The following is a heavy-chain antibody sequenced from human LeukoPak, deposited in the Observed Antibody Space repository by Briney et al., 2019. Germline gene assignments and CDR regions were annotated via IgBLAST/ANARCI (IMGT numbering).Heavy chain of an antibody. Sequence: GGSLRLSCAASGFTFSSYWMSWVRQAPGKGLEWVANIKQDGSEKYYVDSVKGRFTISRDNAKNSLYQQMNSLRAEDTAVYYCARGAGYCTNGVCLNYFDYWGQGTLVTVSS. CDR1: GFTFSSYW. J-gene: IGHJ4*02. CDR2: IKQDGSEK. V-gene: IGHV3-7*01. D-gene: IGHD2-8*01. CDR3: ARGAGYCTNGVCLNYFDY.